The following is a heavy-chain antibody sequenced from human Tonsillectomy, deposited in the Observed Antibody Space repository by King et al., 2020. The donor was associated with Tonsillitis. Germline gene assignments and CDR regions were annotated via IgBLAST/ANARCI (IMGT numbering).Heavy chain of an antibody. D-gene: IGHD5-18*01. V-gene: IGHV3-11*06. J-gene: IGHJ4*02. CDR1: GFTFSDYY. Sequence: VQLVESGGGLVKPGGSLRLSCAASGFTFSDYYMSWIRQAPGKGLEWVSYISSSSSYTNYADSVKGRFTISRDNDQNSLYLQMNSLRAEDTAVYYCARHRIQLWKRDFDYWGQGALVTVSS. CDR2: ISSSSSYT. CDR3: ARHRIQLWKRDFDY.